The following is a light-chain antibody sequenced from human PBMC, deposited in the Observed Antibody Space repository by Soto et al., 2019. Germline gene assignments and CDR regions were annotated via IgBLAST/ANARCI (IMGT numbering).Light chain of an antibody. J-gene: IGLJ1*01. Sequence: QTVVTQPASVSGSPGQSITISCTGTSSDVGAYNYVSWYRQHPGKAPNLMIYDVGYRPSGISNRFSGPKSGNTASLTISGVQAEDEADYYCSSQTSSSTYVFGSGTKVTVL. CDR2: DVG. V-gene: IGLV2-14*01. CDR1: SSDVGAYNY. CDR3: SSQTSSSTYV.